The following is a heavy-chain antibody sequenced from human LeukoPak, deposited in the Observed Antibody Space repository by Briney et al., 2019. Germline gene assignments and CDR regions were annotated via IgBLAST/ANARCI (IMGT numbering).Heavy chain of an antibody. CDR3: ARWYPWELNAFDL. CDR2: IYYSGST. V-gene: IGHV4-59*01. Sequence: SETLSLTCTVSGGSISSYYWSWIRQPPGKGLEWIGYIYYSGSTNYNPSLKSRVTISVDTSKNQFSLKLSSVTAADTAVYYCARWYPWELNAFDLWGQGTMVTVSS. J-gene: IGHJ3*01. D-gene: IGHD1-26*01. CDR1: GGSISSYY.